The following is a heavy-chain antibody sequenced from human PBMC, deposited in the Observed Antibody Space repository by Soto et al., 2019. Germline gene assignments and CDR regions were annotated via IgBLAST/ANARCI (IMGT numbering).Heavy chain of an antibody. Sequence: VQLVQSGAEVKKPGSSVKVSCKASGGTFSSYTISWVRQAPGQGLEWMGRIIPILGIANYAQKFQGRVTITADKSTSTAYMELSSLRSEDTAVYYCARVGGYETIFDYWGQGTLVTVSS. V-gene: IGHV1-69*02. CDR3: ARVGGYETIFDY. D-gene: IGHD5-12*01. CDR1: GGTFSSYT. CDR2: IIPILGIA. J-gene: IGHJ4*02.